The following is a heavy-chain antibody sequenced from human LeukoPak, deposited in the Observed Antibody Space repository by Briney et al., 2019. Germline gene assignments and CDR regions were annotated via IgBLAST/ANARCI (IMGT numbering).Heavy chain of an antibody. J-gene: IGHJ4*02. CDR1: GFTYSSYS. Sequence: GGSLRLSCALSGFTYSSYSMNWVRQVPGKGLERVSCISGSSSYIYYADSVKGRFTISRDNAKKSLNLQMNSLRADDTAVYYCARLRGAVTGTDPFDYWGQGTLVTVSS. CDR2: ISGSSSYI. CDR3: ARLRGAVTGTDPFDY. D-gene: IGHD6-19*01. V-gene: IGHV3-21*01.